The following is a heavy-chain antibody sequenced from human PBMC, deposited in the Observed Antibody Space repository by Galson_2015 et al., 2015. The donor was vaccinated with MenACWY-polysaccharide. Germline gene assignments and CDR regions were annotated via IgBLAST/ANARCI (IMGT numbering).Heavy chain of an antibody. CDR3: AKAYIVVIPDAAYNC. CDR1: GFTFSSSA. CDR2: ISGSGGNT. Sequence: SLRLSCAASGFTFSSSAMSWVRQAPGKGLEWVSGISGSGGNTYHADSVKGRFTISRDNSKSTLYLQMNSLRAEDTAVYYCAKAYIVVIPDAAYNCWGQGTLVTVSS. J-gene: IGHJ4*02. D-gene: IGHD2-2*01. V-gene: IGHV3-23*01.